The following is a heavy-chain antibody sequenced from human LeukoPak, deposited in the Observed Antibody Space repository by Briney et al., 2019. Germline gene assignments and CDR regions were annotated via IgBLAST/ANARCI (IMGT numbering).Heavy chain of an antibody. CDR3: ARGLDDFWSGYYLDY. J-gene: IGHJ4*02. V-gene: IGHV3-33*01. CDR1: GFTFSSYG. Sequence: PGGSLRLSCAASGFTFSSYGMHWVCQAPGKGLEWVAVIWYDGSNKYYADSVKGRFTISRDNSKNTLYLQMNSLRAEDTAVYYCARGLDDFWSGYYLDYWGQGTLVTVSS. D-gene: IGHD3-3*01. CDR2: IWYDGSNK.